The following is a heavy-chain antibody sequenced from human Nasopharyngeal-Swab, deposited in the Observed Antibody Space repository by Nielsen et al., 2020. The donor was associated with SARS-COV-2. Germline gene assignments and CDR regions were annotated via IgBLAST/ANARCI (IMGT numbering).Heavy chain of an antibody. D-gene: IGHD3-16*01. CDR3: ARDPQGECFDY. V-gene: IGHV3-7*01. Sequence: GESLKISCAASGFIFSRYWMTWVRQAPGKGLEWVANIKEDGSEKYYVDSVEGRFTISRDNGNKSLYLQMNSLRAEDTAVYYCARDPQGECFDYWGQGTLVTVSS. CDR2: IKEDGSEK. J-gene: IGHJ4*02. CDR1: GFIFSRYW.